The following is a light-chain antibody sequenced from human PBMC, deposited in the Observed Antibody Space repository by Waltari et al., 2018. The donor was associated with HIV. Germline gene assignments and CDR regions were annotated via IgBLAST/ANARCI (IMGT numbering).Light chain of an antibody. J-gene: IGLJ2*01. CDR3: AVWDDTLNGPV. Sequence: QSVLTQPPSTSGTSGQRVTISCSGSNSNVGSNSIYWYRQFPGAAPKLLIYRNNQRPSGVPDRFSGSKSGTSASLAISGLRSGDEADYYCAVWDDTLNGPVFGGGTRVTVL. V-gene: IGLV1-47*01. CDR1: NSNVGSNS. CDR2: RNN.